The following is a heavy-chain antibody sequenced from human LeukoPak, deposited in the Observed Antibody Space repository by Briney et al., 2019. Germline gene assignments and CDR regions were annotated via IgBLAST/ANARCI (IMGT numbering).Heavy chain of an antibody. CDR2: IYYSGST. Sequence: PSETLSLTCTVSGGSIRSSSHYWGWIRQPPGKGLEWIGYIYYSGSTNYNPSLKSRVTISVDTSKNQFSLKLSSVTAADTAVYYCARHLGSWYYTSLFDYWGQGTLVTVSS. CDR1: GGSIRSSSHY. CDR3: ARHLGSWYYTSLFDY. J-gene: IGHJ4*02. D-gene: IGHD6-13*01. V-gene: IGHV4-61*05.